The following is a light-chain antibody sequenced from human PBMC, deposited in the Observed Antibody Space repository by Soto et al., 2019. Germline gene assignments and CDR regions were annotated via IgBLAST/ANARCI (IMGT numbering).Light chain of an antibody. Sequence: IVLTQSPDTLSLSPGERATLSCRASQSVRSSLAWYQQKPGQAPRLLIYDASNRATGIPARFSGSGSGTDFTLTISSLEPEDFAVYYCQQRSNWPPEVTFGPGNKVDIK. CDR2: DAS. V-gene: IGKV3-11*01. CDR1: QSVRSS. CDR3: QQRSNWPPEVT. J-gene: IGKJ3*01.